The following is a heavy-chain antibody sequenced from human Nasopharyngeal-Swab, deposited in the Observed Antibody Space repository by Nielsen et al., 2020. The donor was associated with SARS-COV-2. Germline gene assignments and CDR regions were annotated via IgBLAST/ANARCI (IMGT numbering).Heavy chain of an antibody. CDR2: IKQDGSEK. V-gene: IGHV3-7*01. J-gene: IGHJ3*02. Sequence: VRQAPGKGLEWVANIKQDGSEKYYVDSVKGRFTISRDNAKNSLYLQMSSLRAEDTAVYYCAKDKPVVPAAFVPNAFDIWGQGTMVTVSS. CDR3: AKDKPVVPAAFVPNAFDI. D-gene: IGHD2-2*01.